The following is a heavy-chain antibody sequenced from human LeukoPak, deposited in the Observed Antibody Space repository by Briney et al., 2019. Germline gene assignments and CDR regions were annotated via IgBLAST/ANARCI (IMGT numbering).Heavy chain of an antibody. J-gene: IGHJ4*02. CDR2: INHSGST. CDR3: ARAFLEVPAAINGDYFDY. V-gene: IGHV4-34*01. Sequence: SETLSLTCAVYGGSFSGYYWSWIRQPPGKGLEWIGEINHSGSTNYNPSLKSRVTISVDTSKNQFSLKRSSVTAADTAVYYCARAFLEVPAAINGDYFDYWGQGTLVTVSS. D-gene: IGHD2-2*02. CDR1: GGSFSGYY.